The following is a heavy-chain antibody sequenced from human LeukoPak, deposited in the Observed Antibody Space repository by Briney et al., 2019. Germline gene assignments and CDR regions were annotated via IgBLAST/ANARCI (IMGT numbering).Heavy chain of an antibody. Sequence: ASVKVSCKVSGYTLTELSMHWVRQAPGKGLEWMGGFDPEDGETIYAQKFQGRVTMTEDTSTDTAYMELSSLRSEDTAVYYCRTSYCSGGSCCPNEVDYWGQGTLVTVSS. D-gene: IGHD2-15*01. CDR3: RTSYCSGGSCCPNEVDY. V-gene: IGHV1-24*01. J-gene: IGHJ4*02. CDR2: FDPEDGET. CDR1: GYTLTELS.